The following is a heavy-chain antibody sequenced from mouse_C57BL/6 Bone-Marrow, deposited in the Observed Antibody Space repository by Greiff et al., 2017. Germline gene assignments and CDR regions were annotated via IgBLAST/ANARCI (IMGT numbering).Heavy chain of an antibody. CDR3: ASFDCYPQYYAMDD. D-gene: IGHD1-1*01. V-gene: IGHV1-19*01. CDR2: INPYNGGT. Sequence: EVQLQQSGPVLVKPGASVKMSCKASGYTFTDYYMNWVKQSHGKSLEWIGVINPYNGGTSYNQKFKGKATLTVDKSSSTAYMELNSLTSEDSAVYYCASFDCYPQYYAMDDWGQGTTVTVSS. CDR1: GYTFTDYY. J-gene: IGHJ4*01.